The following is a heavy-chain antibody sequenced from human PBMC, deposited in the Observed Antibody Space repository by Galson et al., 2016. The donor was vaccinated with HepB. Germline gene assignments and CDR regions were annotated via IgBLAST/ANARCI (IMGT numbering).Heavy chain of an antibody. D-gene: IGHD4-11*01. CDR3: ARLTLNEHSNNWFDP. J-gene: IGHJ5*02. CDR2: MFYSGAT. Sequence: SETLSLTCTVSDGSIRSRDSYWGWIRQPPGKGLESIGSMFYSGATYLNPSLKSRVTISVDTSKNQFSLKMRSVTAADTAVYFCARLTLNEHSNNWFDPWGQGTLVTVSS. CDR1: DGSIRSRDSY. V-gene: IGHV4-39*07.